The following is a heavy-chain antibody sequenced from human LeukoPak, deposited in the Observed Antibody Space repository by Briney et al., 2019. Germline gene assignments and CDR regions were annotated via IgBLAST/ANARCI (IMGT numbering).Heavy chain of an antibody. V-gene: IGHV4-39*01. CDR1: GGSISSSRYY. D-gene: IGHD5-24*01. J-gene: IGHJ3*02. CDR3: ARRNVEMATFDAFDI. CDR2: IYYSGST. Sequence: PSETLSLTCTVSGGSISSSRYYWSWIRQPPGKGLEWFGSIYYSGSTYYNPSLKSRVTISVDTSKIQFSLKLSSVTAADRAVYYCARRNVEMATFDAFDIWGQGTMVTVSS.